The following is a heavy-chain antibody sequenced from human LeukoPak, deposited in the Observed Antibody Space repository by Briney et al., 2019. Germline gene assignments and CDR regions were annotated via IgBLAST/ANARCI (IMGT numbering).Heavy chain of an antibody. CDR1: GFTFSNYG. Sequence: GGSLRLSCVASGFTFSNYGMHWVRQAPGKGLEWVAVISNDGSGEYYADSVKGRLTISRDNSKTTLYLQMNSLRIEDTAVYYCAKDRTATKYLFHYWGQGTLVTVSS. CDR3: AKDRTATKYLFHY. CDR2: ISNDGSGE. D-gene: IGHD1-14*01. V-gene: IGHV3-30*18. J-gene: IGHJ4*02.